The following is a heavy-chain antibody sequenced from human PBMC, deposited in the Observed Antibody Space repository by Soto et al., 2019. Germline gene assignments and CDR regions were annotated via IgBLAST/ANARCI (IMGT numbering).Heavy chain of an antibody. J-gene: IGHJ5*02. CDR3: ARARGADRPNWSDP. Sequence: PSETLSLTCGVSGYSISGGYHWGWIRQPPGKGLEWIASIFRSGATHYNPSLKSRVTVSXXXXXXQXSXKXXXVTAXDTAIYYCARARGADRPNWSDPWGQGIQVTVSS. V-gene: IGHV4-38-2*01. CDR2: IFRSGAT. D-gene: IGHD3-10*01. CDR1: GYSISGGYH.